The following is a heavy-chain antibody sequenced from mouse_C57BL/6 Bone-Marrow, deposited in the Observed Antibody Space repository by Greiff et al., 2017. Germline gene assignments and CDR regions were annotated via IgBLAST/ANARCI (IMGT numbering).Heavy chain of an antibody. CDR1: GYTFTDYN. J-gene: IGHJ2*01. Sequence: VQLKESGPELVKPGASVKMSCKASGYTFTDYNMHWVKQSHGKSLEWIGYINPNNGGTSYNQKFKGKATLTVNKSSSTAYMELRSLTSEDSAVYYGARTLYYYGSSYMGYWGQGTTLTVSS. D-gene: IGHD1-1*01. V-gene: IGHV1-22*01. CDR2: INPNNGGT. CDR3: ARTLYYYGSSYMGY.